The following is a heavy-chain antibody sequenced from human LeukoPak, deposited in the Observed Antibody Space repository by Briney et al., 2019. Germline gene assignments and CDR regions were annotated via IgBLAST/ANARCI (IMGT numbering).Heavy chain of an antibody. D-gene: IGHD4-23*01. V-gene: IGHV2-70*11. Sequence: SGPTLVNPTQTLTLTCTFSGFSLSSRGMCVSWIRQPPGKALEWLARIDWDNAKYYTTSLKTRLTISKDTSKNQVVLTMTNMDPVDTATYYCARYLPGGNLDYWGQGTLVTVSS. CDR3: ARYLPGGNLDY. CDR2: IDWDNAK. CDR1: GFSLSSRGMC. J-gene: IGHJ4*02.